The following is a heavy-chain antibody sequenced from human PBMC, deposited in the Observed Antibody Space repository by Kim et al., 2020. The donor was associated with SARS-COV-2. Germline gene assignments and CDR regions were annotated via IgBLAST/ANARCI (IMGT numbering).Heavy chain of an antibody. Sequence: GGSLRLSCAASGLTFSSCAMHWVRQAPGKGXXXVAVXXYDGSNKNYADSVKGRXPTSREHPKNXLYLXMNSLXAEDTALYYCARDPXSRLRXITYSYYSMXVWGXXTTVTVSS. J-gene: IGHJ6*04. D-gene: IGHD3-10*01. V-gene: IGHV3-30-3*01. CDR3: ARDPXSRLRXITYSYYSMXV. CDR1: GLTFSSCA. CDR2: XXYDGSNK.